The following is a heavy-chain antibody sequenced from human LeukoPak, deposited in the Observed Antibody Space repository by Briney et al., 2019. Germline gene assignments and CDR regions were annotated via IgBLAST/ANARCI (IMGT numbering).Heavy chain of an antibody. D-gene: IGHD5-24*01. CDR2: INYSGST. Sequence: SETLSLTCTVSGGSISSGGYYWSWIRQHPGKGLEWIGYINYSGSTYYNPSLKSRVTISVDTSKNQFSLKLSSVTAADTAVYYCARDRRDGYNEWGQGTLVTVSS. J-gene: IGHJ4*02. CDR3: ARDRRDGYNE. V-gene: IGHV4-31*03. CDR1: GGSISSGGYY.